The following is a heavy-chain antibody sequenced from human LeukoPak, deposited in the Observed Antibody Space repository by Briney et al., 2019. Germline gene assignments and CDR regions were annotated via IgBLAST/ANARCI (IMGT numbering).Heavy chain of an antibody. J-gene: IGHJ4*02. CDR2: IKQDGSEK. D-gene: IGHD6-19*01. Sequence: PGGSLRLSCAASGFTFSSYGMSWVRQAPGKGLEWVANIKQDGSEKYYVDSVKGRFTISRDNAKNSLYLQMNSLTVEDTATYYCARGGGCPDYWGQGTLVTVSS. CDR3: ARGGGCPDY. CDR1: GFTFSSYG. V-gene: IGHV3-7*01.